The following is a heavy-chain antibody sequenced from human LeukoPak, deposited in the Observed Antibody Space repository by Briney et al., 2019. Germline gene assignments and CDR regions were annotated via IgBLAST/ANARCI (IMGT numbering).Heavy chain of an antibody. J-gene: IGHJ3*02. CDR1: GFSLSTRGVG. Sequence: KESGPTLVKPTQTLTLTCTFSGFSLSTRGVGVGWIRQPPGKALEWLALIYWNDDKRYSPSLKSRLTITKDTSKNQVVLTMTNMDPVDTATYYCAHSGTVTTPHDAFDIWGQGTMVTVSS. CDR3: AHSGTVTTPHDAFDI. D-gene: IGHD4-17*01. V-gene: IGHV2-5*01. CDR2: IYWNDDK.